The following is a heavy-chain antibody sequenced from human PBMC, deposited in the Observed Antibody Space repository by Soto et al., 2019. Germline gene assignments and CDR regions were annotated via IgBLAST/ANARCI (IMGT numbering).Heavy chain of an antibody. CDR2: IIPIFGTA. Sequence: SVKVSCKASGGTFGSYAISWVRQAPGQGLEWMGGIIPIFGTANYAQKFQGRVTITADESTSTAYMELSSLRSEDTAVYYCARDGRGDYYYYGMDVWGQGTTVTVSS. CDR3: ARDGRGDYYYYGMDV. D-gene: IGHD1-1*01. V-gene: IGHV1-69*13. CDR1: GGTFGSYA. J-gene: IGHJ6*02.